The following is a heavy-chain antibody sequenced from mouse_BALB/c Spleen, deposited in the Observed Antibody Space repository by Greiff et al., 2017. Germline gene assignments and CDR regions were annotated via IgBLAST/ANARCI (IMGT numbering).Heavy chain of an antibody. CDR2: ISSGSSTI. D-gene: IGHD2-10*01. Sequence: DVKLVESGGGLVQPGGSRKLSCAASGFTFSSFGMHWVRQAPEKGLEWVAYISSGSSTIYYADTVKGRFTISRDNPKNTLFLQMTSLRSEDTAMYYCARRAYYGNYSYAMDYWGQGTSVTVSS. CDR3: ARRAYYGNYSYAMDY. V-gene: IGHV5-17*02. J-gene: IGHJ4*01. CDR1: GFTFSSFG.